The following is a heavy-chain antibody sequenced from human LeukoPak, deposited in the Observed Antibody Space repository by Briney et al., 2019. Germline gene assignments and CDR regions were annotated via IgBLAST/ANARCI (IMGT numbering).Heavy chain of an antibody. CDR1: GASISSYY. V-gene: IGHV4-59*01. Sequence: SETLSLTCTVSGASISSYYWSWIRQPPGKGLEWIGYIYYSGSTNYNPSLKSRLTISVDTSKNQFSLKLSSVTAADTAVYYCATYGGDSVSYYYHMDVWGTGTTVTVSS. J-gene: IGHJ6*03. D-gene: IGHD2-21*02. CDR3: ATYGGDSVSYYYHMDV. CDR2: IYYSGST.